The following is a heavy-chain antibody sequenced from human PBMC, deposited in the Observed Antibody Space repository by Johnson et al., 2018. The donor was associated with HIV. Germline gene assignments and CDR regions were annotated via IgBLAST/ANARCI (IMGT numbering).Heavy chain of an antibody. CDR3: AKDLVVINVRYAFHI. CDR1: GFIVGTKY. D-gene: IGHD3-22*01. Sequence: QVQLVESGGGLVQSGGSLRLACVASGFIVGTKYMSWVRQAPGKGLEWVSYISSSGSTIYYADSVKGRFTISRDNAKNSLYLQINTLIPEDTALYYCAKDLVVINVRYAFHIWGQGTMVTVS. J-gene: IGHJ3*02. CDR2: ISSSGSTI. V-gene: IGHV3-11*01.